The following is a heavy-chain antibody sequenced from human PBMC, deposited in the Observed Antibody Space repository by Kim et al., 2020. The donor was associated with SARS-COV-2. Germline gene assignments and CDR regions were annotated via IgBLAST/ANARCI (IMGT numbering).Heavy chain of an antibody. Sequence: ASVKVSCKASGYTFTSYGISWVRQAPGQGLEWMGLISANNGNTNYAPKLQGRVTMTTDTSTSTAYMELRSLRSDDTAVYYCAREKEYPGTEMEGWGEGTLASVSP. J-gene: IGHJ4*02. CDR1: GYTFTSYG. CDR3: AREKEYPGTEMEG. CDR2: ISANNGNT. D-gene: IGHD1-1*01. V-gene: IGHV1-18*04.